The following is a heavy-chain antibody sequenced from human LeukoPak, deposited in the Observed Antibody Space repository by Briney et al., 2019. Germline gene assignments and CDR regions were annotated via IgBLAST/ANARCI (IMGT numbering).Heavy chain of an antibody. CDR2: IYYSGST. CDR1: GGSISSYY. CDR3: ARHVWNSSGLYFDY. D-gene: IGHD6-19*01. Sequence: PSETLSLTCTVSGGSISSYYWSWIRQPPGKGLEWIGYIYYSGSTNYNPSLKSRVTILVDTSKNQFSLKLSSVTAADTAVYYCARHVWNSSGLYFDYWGQGTLVTVSS. J-gene: IGHJ4*02. V-gene: IGHV4-59*08.